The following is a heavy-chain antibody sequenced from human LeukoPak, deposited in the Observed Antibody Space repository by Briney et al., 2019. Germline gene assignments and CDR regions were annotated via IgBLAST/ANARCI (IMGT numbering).Heavy chain of an antibody. CDR2: ISYDGSNK. D-gene: IGHD1-26*01. CDR1: GFTFSSYG. V-gene: IGHV3-30*03. J-gene: IGHJ3*02. Sequence: GGSLRLSCAASGFTFSSYGMHWVRQAPGKGLEWVAVISYDGSNKYYADSVKGRFTISRDNSKNTLYLQMNSLRAEDTAAYYCAYSGSYTEAFDIWGQGTMVTVSS. CDR3: AYSGSYTEAFDI.